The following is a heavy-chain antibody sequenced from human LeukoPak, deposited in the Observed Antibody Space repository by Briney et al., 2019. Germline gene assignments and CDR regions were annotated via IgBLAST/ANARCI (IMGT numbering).Heavy chain of an antibody. CDR3: ARREYYDSSGYFAY. CDR2: IYYSGST. J-gene: IGHJ4*02. Sequence: SETLSLTCTVSGGSISSSSYYWGWIRQPPGKGLEWIGTIYYSGSTYCNPSLKSRVTISVDTSKNQFSLKLSSVTAADTAVYYCARREYYDSSGYFAYWGQGTLVTVSS. CDR1: GGSISSSSYY. V-gene: IGHV4-39*01. D-gene: IGHD3-22*01.